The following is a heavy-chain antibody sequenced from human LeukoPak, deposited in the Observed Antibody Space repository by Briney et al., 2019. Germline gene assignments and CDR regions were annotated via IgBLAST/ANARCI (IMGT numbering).Heavy chain of an antibody. V-gene: IGHV3-30*18. CDR2: ISYDGSNK. Sequence: GGSLRLSCAASGFTFSSYGMHWVRQAPGKGLEWVAVISYDGSNKYYADSVKGRFTISRDNSKNTLYQQMNSLRAEDTAVYYCAKGLREQQLAHRTRRNFDYWGQGTLVTVSS. CDR1: GFTFSSYG. CDR3: AKGLREQQLAHRTRRNFDY. D-gene: IGHD6-13*01. J-gene: IGHJ4*02.